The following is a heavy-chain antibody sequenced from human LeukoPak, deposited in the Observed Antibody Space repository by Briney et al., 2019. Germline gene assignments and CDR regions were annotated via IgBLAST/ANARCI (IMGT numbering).Heavy chain of an antibody. J-gene: IGHJ4*02. V-gene: IGHV3-21*06. Sequence: PGGSLRLSCAASGFTFSSSSMNWVRQAPGKGLEFVSSISPSSSYIYYADSVKGRFTISRDDAKNSLFLQMNSLRAEDPAVYYCAREGGYCSGGSCRFFDYWGQGTLVTVSS. CDR2: ISPSSSYI. CDR1: GFTFSSSS. CDR3: AREGGYCSGGSCRFFDY. D-gene: IGHD2-15*01.